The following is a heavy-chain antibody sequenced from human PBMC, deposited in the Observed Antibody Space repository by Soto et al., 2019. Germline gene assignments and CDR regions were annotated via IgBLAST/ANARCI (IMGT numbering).Heavy chain of an antibody. V-gene: IGHV1-18*01. D-gene: IGHD1-1*01. CDR2: ISAHNGNT. CDR1: GYTFTSYG. CDR3: ARGRYGDY. J-gene: IGHJ4*02. Sequence: QVHLVQSGAEVKKPGASVKVSCKASGYTFTSYGITWVRQAPGQGLEWMGWISAHNGNTDYAQKLQGRVIVTRDTSTSTAYMELRSLISDDTAVYYCARGRYGDYCGQRALVTVSS.